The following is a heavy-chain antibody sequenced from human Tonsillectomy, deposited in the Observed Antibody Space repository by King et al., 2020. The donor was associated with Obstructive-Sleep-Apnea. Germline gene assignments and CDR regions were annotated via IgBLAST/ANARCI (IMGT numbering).Heavy chain of an antibody. J-gene: IGHJ4*02. CDR3: ARDRDYTGEY. CDR1: GYTFSTYG. V-gene: IGHV1-18*01. CDR2: ISAYNGHT. D-gene: IGHD3-16*01. Sequence: QLVQSGAEVKKPGASVKVSCKASGYTFSTYGVTWVRQAPGQGLEWMGWISAYNGHTNYAQMLQGRVTMTTNISTSTAYMELRNLRSDDTAVYYWARDRDYTGEYWGQGTLVTVSS.